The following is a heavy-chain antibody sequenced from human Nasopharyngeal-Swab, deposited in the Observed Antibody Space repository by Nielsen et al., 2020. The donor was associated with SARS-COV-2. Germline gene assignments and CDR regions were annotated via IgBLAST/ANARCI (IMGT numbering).Heavy chain of an antibody. D-gene: IGHD2-2*01. CDR1: GGSFSGYY. CDR2: INHSGST. CDR3: ARGFHIRYCSSTSCLYYYYYGMDV. Sequence: SETLSLTCAVSGGSFSGYYWSWIRQPPGKRLEWIGEINHSGSTNYNPSLKSRVTISVDTSKNQFSLKLSSVTAADTAVYYCARGFHIRYCSSTSCLYYYYYGMDVWGQGTTVTVSS. J-gene: IGHJ6*02. V-gene: IGHV4-34*01.